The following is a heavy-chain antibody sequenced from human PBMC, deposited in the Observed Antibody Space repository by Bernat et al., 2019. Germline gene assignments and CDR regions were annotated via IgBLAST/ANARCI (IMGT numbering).Heavy chain of an antibody. CDR3: ATGLLWFGELPLNGMDV. D-gene: IGHD3-10*01. CDR2: IYYSGST. V-gene: IGHV4-39*01. Sequence: QLQLQESGPGLVKPSETLSLTCTVSGGSISSSSYYWGWIRQPPGKGLEWIGSIYYSGSTYYNPSLKSRVTISVDTSKNQFSLKLSSVTAADTAVYYCATGLLWFGELPLNGMDVWGQGTTVTVSS. CDR1: GGSISSSSYY. J-gene: IGHJ6*02.